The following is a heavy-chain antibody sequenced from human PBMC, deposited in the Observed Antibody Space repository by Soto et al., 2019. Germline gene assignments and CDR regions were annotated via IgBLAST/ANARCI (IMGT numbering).Heavy chain of an antibody. CDR3: ARVQTYYDFWSGYYTAFYYDSSGYFFDY. D-gene: IGHD3-3*01. CDR1: GYTFTSYG. Sequence: GASVKVSCKASGYTFTSYGISWVRQAPGQRLEWMGWISAYNGNTNYAQKLQGRVTMTTDTSTSTAYMELRSLRSDDTAVYYCARVQTYYDFWSGYYTAFYYDSSGYFFDYWGQGTLVTVSS. J-gene: IGHJ4*02. V-gene: IGHV1-18*01. CDR2: ISAYNGNT.